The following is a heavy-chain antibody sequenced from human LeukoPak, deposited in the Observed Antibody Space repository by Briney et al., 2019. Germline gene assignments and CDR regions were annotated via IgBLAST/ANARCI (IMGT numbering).Heavy chain of an antibody. D-gene: IGHD6-13*01. CDR3: ATGALIGYSSSQDAFDI. J-gene: IGHJ3*02. V-gene: IGHV1-24*01. CDR1: GYTLTELS. CDR2: FDPEDGET. Sequence: ASVKVSCKVSGYTLTELSMHWVRQAPGKGLEWMGGFDPEDGETIYAQKFQGRVTTTEDTSTDTAYMELSSLRSEDTAVYYCATGALIGYSSSQDAFDIWGQGTMVTVSS.